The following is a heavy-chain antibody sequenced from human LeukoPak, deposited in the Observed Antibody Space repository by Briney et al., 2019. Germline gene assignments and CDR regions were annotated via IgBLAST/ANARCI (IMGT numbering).Heavy chain of an antibody. CDR2: IYHSGST. D-gene: IGHD3-10*01. V-gene: IGHV4-59*01. CDR3: ARVGGVTDAFDI. J-gene: IGHJ3*02. Sequence: NPSETLSLTCTVSGGSISNYYWSWIRQPPGKGLEWIGYIYHSGSTNYNPSLKSRVTISVDTSKNQFSLKLSSVTAADTAVYYCARVGGVTDAFDIWGQGTMVTVSS. CDR1: GGSISNYY.